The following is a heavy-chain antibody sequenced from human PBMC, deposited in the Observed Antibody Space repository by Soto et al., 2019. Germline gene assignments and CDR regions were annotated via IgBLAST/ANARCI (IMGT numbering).Heavy chain of an antibody. CDR1: GGSISSYY. D-gene: IGHD2-15*01. J-gene: IGHJ6*02. Sequence: QVQLQESGPGLVRPSETLSLICTVSGGSISSYYWSWIRQPPGKGLEWIGYIYYSGTTRYNPSLKSRVTISVDTSKNQCSLKLSSLTAADTAVYHCARHVPYCSDSSHCAYGLDVWGQGTTVTVSS. CDR2: IYYSGTT. CDR3: ARHVPYCSDSSHCAYGLDV. V-gene: IGHV4-59*08.